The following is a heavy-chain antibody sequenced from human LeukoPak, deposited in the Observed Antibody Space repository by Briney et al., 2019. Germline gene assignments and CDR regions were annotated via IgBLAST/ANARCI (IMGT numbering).Heavy chain of an antibody. CDR1: GFTFSSYS. D-gene: IGHD5-12*01. CDR3: ARSERGYSGYEANWFNP. Sequence: GGSLRLSCAASGFTFSSYSMNWVRQAPGMGLEWVSSISSSSSYIYYADSVKGRFTISRDNAKNSLYLQMNSLRAEDTAVYYCARSERGYSGYEANWFNPWGQGTLVTVSS. CDR2: ISSSSSYI. V-gene: IGHV3-21*01. J-gene: IGHJ5*02.